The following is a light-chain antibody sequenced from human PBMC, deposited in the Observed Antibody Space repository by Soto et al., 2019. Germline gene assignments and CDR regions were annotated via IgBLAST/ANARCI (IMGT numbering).Light chain of an antibody. CDR1: QGISSS. CDR2: EAS. V-gene: IGKV1D-13*01. Sequence: AIQITQSPSSLSASVGDRVTITCRASQGISSSLAWYQQEPGKAPKLLIYEASTLQSGVPSRFSGSGSGTEFTLTISSLQPDDFATYYCHQYNNYPWTFGQRTKVDI. J-gene: IGKJ1*01. CDR3: HQYNNYPWT.